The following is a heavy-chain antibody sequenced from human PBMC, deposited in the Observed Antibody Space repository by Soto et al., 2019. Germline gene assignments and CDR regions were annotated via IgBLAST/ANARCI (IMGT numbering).Heavy chain of an antibody. Sequence: QVHLVQSGAEVKKPGSSVRVSCKTSGGTFSSYSFTWVRQAPGQGLEWMGEIIPILNTANFAQKFQSRVTLTADEPTSTVYMDLSSLSPDDTAVYYCARVDYDSTYGFYYYGLDVWGQGTTVTVSS. CDR1: GGTFSSYS. CDR2: IIPILNTA. CDR3: ARVDYDSTYGFYYYGLDV. J-gene: IGHJ6*02. V-gene: IGHV1-69*01. D-gene: IGHD3-10*01.